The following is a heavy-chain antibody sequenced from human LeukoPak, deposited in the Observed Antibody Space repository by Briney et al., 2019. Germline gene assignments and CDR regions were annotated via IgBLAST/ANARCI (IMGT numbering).Heavy chain of an antibody. CDR3: AKDRAPYGDYGKYYFDY. J-gene: IGHJ4*02. CDR1: GFTFSSYA. CDR2: ISGSGGST. V-gene: IGHV3-23*01. Sequence: GGSLRLSCAASGFTFSSYAMSWVRQAPGKGLEWISAISGSGGSTYYADSVKGRFTISRDNSKNTLYLQMNSLRAEDAAIYYCAKDRAPYGDYGKYYFDYWGQGTLVTVSS. D-gene: IGHD4-17*01.